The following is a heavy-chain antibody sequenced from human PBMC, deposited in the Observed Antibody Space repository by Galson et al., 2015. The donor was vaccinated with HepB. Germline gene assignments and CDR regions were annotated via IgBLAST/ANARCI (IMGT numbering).Heavy chain of an antibody. Sequence: SLRLSCAASGFTFSSYGMHWVRQAPGKGLEWVAVIWYDGSNKYYADSVKGRFTISRDNSKNTLYLQMNSLRAEDTAVYYCARVGRPMVRGVMPFDYCGQGTLFTVSS. CDR3: ARVGRPMVRGVMPFDY. CDR2: IWYDGSNK. CDR1: GFTFSSYG. V-gene: IGHV3-33*01. D-gene: IGHD3-10*01. J-gene: IGHJ4*02.